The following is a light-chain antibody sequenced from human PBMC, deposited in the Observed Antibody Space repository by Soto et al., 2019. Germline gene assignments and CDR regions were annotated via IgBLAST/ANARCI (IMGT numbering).Light chain of an antibody. J-gene: IGKJ1*01. CDR1: QSISSW. CDR2: MAS. CDR3: QQYSNYQWT. V-gene: IGKV1-5*03. Sequence: DIPMTQSPSTLSASVGDRVTITCRASQSISSWLAWYQQKPGKAPKLLIHMASSLESGVPSRFSGRGFGTEFTLTISSLQPDDFATYYCQQYSNYQWTFGQGTKVDIQ.